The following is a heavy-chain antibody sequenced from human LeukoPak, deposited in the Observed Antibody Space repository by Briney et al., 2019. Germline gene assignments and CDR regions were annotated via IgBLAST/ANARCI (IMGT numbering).Heavy chain of an antibody. D-gene: IGHD7-27*01. J-gene: IGHJ4*02. CDR2: IYSSGST. CDR1: GGSISRSTYY. Sequence: SETLSLTCTVSGGSISRSTYYWGWIRQPPGKGLEWIGYIYSSGSTYYNPSLKSRVTISVDTSKNRFSLKLSTVTAADTAVYYCARRPTGDPKFDYWGQGTLVTVSS. CDR3: ARRPTGDPKFDY. V-gene: IGHV4-61*05.